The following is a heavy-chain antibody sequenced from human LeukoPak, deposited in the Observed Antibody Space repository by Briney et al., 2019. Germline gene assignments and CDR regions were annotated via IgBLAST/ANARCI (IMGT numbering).Heavy chain of an antibody. Sequence: GGSLRLSCAASGFTFSSYGMHWVRQAPGKGLEWVAFIRYDGSNKYYADSVKGRFTISRDNSKNTLYLQMNSLRAEDTAVYYCAKDLSVAAAGPYWYFDLWGRGTLVTVSS. D-gene: IGHD6-13*01. CDR1: GFTFSSYG. V-gene: IGHV3-30*02. CDR2: IRYDGSNK. J-gene: IGHJ2*01. CDR3: AKDLSVAAAGPYWYFDL.